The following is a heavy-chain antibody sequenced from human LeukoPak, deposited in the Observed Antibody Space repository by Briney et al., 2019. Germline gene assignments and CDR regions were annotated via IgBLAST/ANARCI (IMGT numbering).Heavy chain of an antibody. CDR2: ISAYSGDT. V-gene: IGHV1-18*01. J-gene: IGHJ2*01. Sequence: GASVKVSCKASGYTFSSYGISWVRQAPGQGLEWMGWISAYSGDTNYAQKLQGRVTMTTDTSTSIAYLELRSLRSDDTAVYYCARDGYTLFWYFDLWGRGTLDTGSS. D-gene: IGHD5-24*01. CDR1: GYTFSSYG. CDR3: ARDGYTLFWYFDL.